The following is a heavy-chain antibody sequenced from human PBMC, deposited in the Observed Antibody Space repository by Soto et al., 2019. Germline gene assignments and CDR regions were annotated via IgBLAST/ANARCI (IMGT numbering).Heavy chain of an antibody. CDR1: GFTFSSYD. CDR3: ARQMVRAISYYYGMDV. CDR2: IGTAGDT. Sequence: PGGSLRLSCAASGFTFSSYDMHWVRQATGKGLEWVSAIGTAGDTYYPGSVKGRFTISRENAKNSLYLQMNSLRAGDTAVYYCARQMVRAISYYYGMDVWGQGTTVTVSS. J-gene: IGHJ6*02. D-gene: IGHD3-10*01. V-gene: IGHV3-13*04.